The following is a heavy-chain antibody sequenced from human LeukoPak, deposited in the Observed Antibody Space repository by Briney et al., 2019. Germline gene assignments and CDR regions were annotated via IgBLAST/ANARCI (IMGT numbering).Heavy chain of an antibody. J-gene: IGHJ3*02. Sequence: GASVKVSCKASGYTFTGYYMHWVRQAPGQGLEWMGWINPNSGGTNYAQKFQGWVTMTRDTSISTAYMELSRLRSDDTAVYYCASNNNRGYSYGGDAFDIWGQGTMVTVSS. CDR2: INPNSGGT. D-gene: IGHD5-18*01. V-gene: IGHV1-2*04. CDR3: ASNNNRGYSYGGDAFDI. CDR1: GYTFTGYY.